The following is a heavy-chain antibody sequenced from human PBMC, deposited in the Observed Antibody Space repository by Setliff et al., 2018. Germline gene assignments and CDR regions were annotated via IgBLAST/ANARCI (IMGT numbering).Heavy chain of an antibody. CDR3: AREMEAAGQRAFDI. CDR1: GLTFSSYW. Sequence: GGSLRLSCAASGLTFSSYWMHWVRQAPGKGLVWVSRVNSDGSSTTYADSVKGRFTMSRDNANNALYLQMNSLTAEDTAVYYCAREMEAAGQRAFDIWGQGTMVTVSS. V-gene: IGHV3-74*01. D-gene: IGHD6-13*01. J-gene: IGHJ3*02. CDR2: VNSDGSST.